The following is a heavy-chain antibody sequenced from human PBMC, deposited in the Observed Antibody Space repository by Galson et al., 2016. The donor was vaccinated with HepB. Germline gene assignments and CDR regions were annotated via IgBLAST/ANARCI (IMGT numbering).Heavy chain of an antibody. V-gene: IGHV1-46*01. CDR1: GDTFTTLY. CDR3: ASLGSGSYYNEYGMDV. CDR2: INPSGDSP. Sequence: SVKVSCKASGDTFTTLYMHWVRQAPAQGLEWMGIINPSGDSPGYAQKFQGRVTMTRDTSTSTVSMELSSLRSEATAVYNCASLGSGSYYNEYGMDVWGQGTTVTVSS. J-gene: IGHJ6*02. D-gene: IGHD3-10*01.